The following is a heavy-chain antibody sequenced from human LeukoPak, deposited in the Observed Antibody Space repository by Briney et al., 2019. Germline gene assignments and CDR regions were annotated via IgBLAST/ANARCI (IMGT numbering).Heavy chain of an antibody. V-gene: IGHV3-23*01. CDR3: AKTSSTSLYYYYYMDV. CDR2: ISGSGGST. D-gene: IGHD2-2*01. J-gene: IGHJ6*03. Sequence: GGSLRLSCAASGFTFSSYAMSWVRQAPGKGLEWASAISGSGGSTYYADSVKGRFTISRDNSKNTLYLQMDSLRAEDTAVYYCAKTSSTSLYYYYYMDVWGKGTTVTVSS. CDR1: GFTFSSYA.